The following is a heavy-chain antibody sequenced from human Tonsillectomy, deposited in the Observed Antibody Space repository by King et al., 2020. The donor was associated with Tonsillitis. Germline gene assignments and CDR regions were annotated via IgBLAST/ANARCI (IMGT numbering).Heavy chain of an antibody. CDR2: ISYDGSNK. Sequence: QLVQSGGGVVQPGRSLRLSCAASGFAFSSYAMHWVRQAPGKGLEWVAVISYDGSNKYYAESVKGRFTISRDNSKKTLYQQMNSLRAEDTAVYYCARDHRLITFGGVIVYWGQGTLVTVSS. CDR1: GFAFSSYA. CDR3: ARDHRLITFGGVIVY. V-gene: IGHV3-30-3*01. D-gene: IGHD3-16*01. J-gene: IGHJ4*02.